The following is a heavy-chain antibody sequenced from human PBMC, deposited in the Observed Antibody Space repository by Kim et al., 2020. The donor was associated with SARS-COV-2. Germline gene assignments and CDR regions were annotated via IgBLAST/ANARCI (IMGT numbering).Heavy chain of an antibody. CDR1: GFTFDTYA. Sequence: GGSLRLSCVASGFTFDTYAMSWVRQAPGKGLEWVSVISGNGVNKFYADSVGGRLTVSRDNSKNTLYLQMNSLRDEDTTLYYCSKVVVRDGYNYYYYYGMDGWGQGTAVTVSS. V-gene: IGHV3-23*01. CDR3: SKVVVRDGYNYYYYYGMDG. J-gene: IGHJ6*02. D-gene: IGHD2-15*01. CDR2: ISGNGVNK.